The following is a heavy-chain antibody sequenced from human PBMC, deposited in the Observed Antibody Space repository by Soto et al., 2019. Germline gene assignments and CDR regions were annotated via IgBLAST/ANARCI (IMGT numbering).Heavy chain of an antibody. CDR3: ANVAAAVGAAQWVHFAY. V-gene: IGHV3-30*18. CDR2: ISYDGSNK. D-gene: IGHD6-13*01. CDR1: GFTFSSYG. J-gene: IGHJ4*02. Sequence: QVQLVESGGGVVQPGRSLRLSCAASGFTFSSYGMHWVRQAPGKGLEWLAVISYDGSNKYYADSVKGRFNISRDNSKNALDLQRHSLRAEDPAVYYCANVAAAVGAAQWVHFAYWGQGTLVTVSS.